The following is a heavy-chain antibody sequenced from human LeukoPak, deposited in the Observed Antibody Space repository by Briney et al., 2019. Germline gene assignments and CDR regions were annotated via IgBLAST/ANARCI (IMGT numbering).Heavy chain of an antibody. Sequence: SETLSLTCTVSGGSISSYYWSWIRQPPGKGLEWIGYIYYSGSTNYNPSLKSRVTISVDTSKNQFSLKLSSVTAADTAVYYCARTYYHGSGSYYKGVGYYYYGMDVWGQGTTVTVSS. CDR2: IYYSGST. CDR1: GGSISSYY. V-gene: IGHV4-59*01. D-gene: IGHD3-10*01. CDR3: ARTYYHGSGSYYKGVGYYYYGMDV. J-gene: IGHJ6*02.